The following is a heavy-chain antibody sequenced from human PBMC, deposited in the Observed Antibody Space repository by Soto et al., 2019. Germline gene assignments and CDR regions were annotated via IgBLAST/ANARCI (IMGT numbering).Heavy chain of an antibody. V-gene: IGHV4-31*03. D-gene: IGHD2-2*01. Sequence: SETLSLTCSVSGDSMSSTAYYWSWIRQHPGKGLEWIAYIYHSGDTHYNPSLRRRITISVDTSKNQFSLKLTSVTDADTAVYYCASTYAGYLDNWGQGTLVTVSS. CDR1: GDSMSSTAYY. CDR3: ASTYAGYLDN. CDR2: IYHSGDT. J-gene: IGHJ4*02.